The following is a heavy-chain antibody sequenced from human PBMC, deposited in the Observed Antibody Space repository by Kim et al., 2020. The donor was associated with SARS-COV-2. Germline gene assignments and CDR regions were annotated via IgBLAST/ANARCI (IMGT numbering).Heavy chain of an antibody. Sequence: SVKVSCKASGGTFSSYAISWVRQAPGQGLEWMGGIIPIFGTANYAQKFQGRVTITADESTSTAYMELSSLRSEDTAVYYCARGCSGGSCYSYYYGMDVWGQGTTVTVSS. CDR1: GGTFSSYA. J-gene: IGHJ6*02. CDR2: IIPIFGTA. V-gene: IGHV1-69*13. D-gene: IGHD2-15*01. CDR3: ARGCSGGSCYSYYYGMDV.